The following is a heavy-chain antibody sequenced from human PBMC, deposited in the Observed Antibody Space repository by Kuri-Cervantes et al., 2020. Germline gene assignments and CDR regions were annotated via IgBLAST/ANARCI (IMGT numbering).Heavy chain of an antibody. CDR1: GYTFTSYG. D-gene: IGHD2-15*01. V-gene: IGHV1-18*01. CDR2: ISAYNGNT. Sequence: ASVKVSCKASGYTFTSYGISWVRQAPGQGLEWMGWISAYNGNTNYAQKLQGRVTMTTDTSTSTAYMELRSLRSDDTALYYCAKTGSCSGGSCYSGFDYWGQGTLVTVSS. CDR3: AKTGSCSGGSCYSGFDY. J-gene: IGHJ4*02.